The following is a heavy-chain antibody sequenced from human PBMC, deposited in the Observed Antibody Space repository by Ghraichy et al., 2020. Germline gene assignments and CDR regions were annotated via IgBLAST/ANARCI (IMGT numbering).Heavy chain of an antibody. CDR2: IYSGGST. Sequence: LSLTCAASGFTVSSNYVSCVRQAPGKGLGWVSIIYSGGSTYYADSVKGRFTISRDNAKNSLYLQMNSLRAEDTAVYYCARHGSGHDYNWVYWGQGTLVTVSS. V-gene: IGHV3-53*01. CDR3: ARHGSGHDYNWVY. J-gene: IGHJ4*02. CDR1: GFTVSSNY. D-gene: IGHD5-24*01.